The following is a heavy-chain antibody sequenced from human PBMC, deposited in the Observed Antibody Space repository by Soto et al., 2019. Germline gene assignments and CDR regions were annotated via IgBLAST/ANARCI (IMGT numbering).Heavy chain of an antibody. CDR1: GGSISSGGYS. V-gene: IGHV4-30-2*01. CDR2: IYHSGST. D-gene: IGHD3-10*01. Sequence: SLTCAVSGGSISSGGYSWSWIRQPPGKGLEWIGYIYHSGSTYYNPSLKSRVTISVDRSKNQFSLKLSSVTAADTAVYYCARVATMVRGVTRYYFDYWGQGTRVTVSS. J-gene: IGHJ4*02. CDR3: ARVATMVRGVTRYYFDY.